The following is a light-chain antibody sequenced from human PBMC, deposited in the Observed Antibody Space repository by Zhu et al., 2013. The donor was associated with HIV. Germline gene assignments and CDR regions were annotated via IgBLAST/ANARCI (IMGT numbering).Light chain of an antibody. J-gene: IGKJ4*01. CDR2: DAS. V-gene: IGKV1-33*01. CDR3: QQHDDLPVT. CDR1: QAIGTY. Sequence: GDRVTITCQATQAIGTYLNWFQQKPGKAPEILIYDASNLETGVPSRFSGSGSGTHFALTITSLQPEDVATYYCQQHDDLPVTFGGGTKV.